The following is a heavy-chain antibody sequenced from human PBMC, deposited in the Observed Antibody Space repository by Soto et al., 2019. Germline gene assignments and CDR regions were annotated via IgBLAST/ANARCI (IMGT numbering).Heavy chain of an antibody. V-gene: IGHV3-23*01. CDR1: GFTFSSYA. D-gene: IGHD2-15*01. CDR2: ISGSGGST. Sequence: HPGGSLRLSCAASGFTFSSYAMSWVRQAPGKGLEWVSAISGSGGSTYYADSVKGRFTISRDNSKNTLYLQMNSLRAEDTAVYYCAKAGGFHHIVVVVAATPSYYGMDVWGQGTTVTVSS. J-gene: IGHJ6*02. CDR3: AKAGGFHHIVVVVAATPSYYGMDV.